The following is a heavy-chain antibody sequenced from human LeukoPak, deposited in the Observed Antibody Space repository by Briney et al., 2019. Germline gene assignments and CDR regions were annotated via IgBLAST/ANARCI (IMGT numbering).Heavy chain of an antibody. CDR3: ARDKANNGDYIAFDI. J-gene: IGHJ3*02. V-gene: IGHV3-30*02. CDR2: IRYDGSNK. CDR1: GFTFSSYG. D-gene: IGHD4-17*01. Sequence: GGSLRLSCAASGFTFSSYGMHWVRQAPGKGLEWVAFIRYDGSNKYYADSVKGRFTISRDNSKNTLYLQMNSLRAEDTAVYYCARDKANNGDYIAFDIWGQGTMVTVSS.